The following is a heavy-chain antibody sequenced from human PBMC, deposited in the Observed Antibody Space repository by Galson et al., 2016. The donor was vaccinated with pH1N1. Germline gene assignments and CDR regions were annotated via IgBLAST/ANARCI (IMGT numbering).Heavy chain of an antibody. CDR2: IYSSGST. CDR1: GGSTSSNGYY. V-gene: IGHV4-39*07. Sequence: SETLSLTCTVSGGSTSSNGYYWTWIRQPPGKGLEWIGTIYSSGSTYDNPSLKSRVTISVDTSKNQFSLKLSSVTAADTAVYYCAREDCSSGPCPLDSWGQGTLVIVSS. CDR3: AREDCSSGPCPLDS. J-gene: IGHJ4*02. D-gene: IGHD2-15*01.